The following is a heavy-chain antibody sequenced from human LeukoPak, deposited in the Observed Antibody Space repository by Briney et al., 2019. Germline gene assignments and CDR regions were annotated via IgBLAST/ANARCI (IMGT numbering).Heavy chain of an antibody. CDR1: GRSISSGGYY. CDR3: ARAPVFGYSYGYTGRYYFDY. J-gene: IGHJ4*02. D-gene: IGHD5-18*01. V-gene: IGHV4-31*03. CDR2: IYYSGST. Sequence: SETLSLTCTVSGRSISSGGYYWSWIRQHPGKGLEWIGYIYYSGSTYYNPSLKSRVTISVDTSKNQFSLKLSSVTAADTAVYYCARAPVFGYSYGYTGRYYFDYWGQGTLVTVSS.